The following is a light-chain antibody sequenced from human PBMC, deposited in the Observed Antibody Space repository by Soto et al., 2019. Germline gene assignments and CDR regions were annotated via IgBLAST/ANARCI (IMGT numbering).Light chain of an antibody. V-gene: IGLV2-14*01. CDR3: SSYASSVL. CDR2: DVS. Sequence: QSALTQPASVSGSPGQSITISCTGTSSDIGAYDYVSWYQQHPGKAPKLMIFDVSYRPSGVSDRFSGSKSGNTASLRISGLQAEDEADYYCSSYASSVLFGGGTQLTVL. J-gene: IGLJ2*01. CDR1: SSDIGAYDY.